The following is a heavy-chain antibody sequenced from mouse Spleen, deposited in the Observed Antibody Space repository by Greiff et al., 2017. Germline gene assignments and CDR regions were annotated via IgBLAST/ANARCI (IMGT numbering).Heavy chain of an antibody. CDR1: GYTFTSYW. Sequence: VQLQQPGAELVKPGASVKMSCKASGYTFTSYWITWVKQRPGQGLEWIGDIYPGSGSTNYNEKFKSKATLTVDTSSSTAYMQLSSLTSEDSAVYYCARSGAARASWFAYWGQGTLVTVSA. CDR3: ARSGAARASWFAY. D-gene: IGHD3-1*01. J-gene: IGHJ3*01. V-gene: IGHV1-55*01. CDR2: IYPGSGST.